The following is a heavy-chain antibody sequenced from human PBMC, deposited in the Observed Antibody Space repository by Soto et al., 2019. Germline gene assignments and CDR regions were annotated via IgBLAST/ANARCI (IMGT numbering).Heavy chain of an antibody. Sequence: EVQLLESGGGLVQPGGSLRLSCAASGFTFSSYAMSWVRKAPGKGLAWVSGISFSGGSTYYADSVKGRFTISRDNSKNTLYLQMNSLRAEDTAVYYCASNTRYDPPDYWGQGTLVTVSS. D-gene: IGHD3-16*01. J-gene: IGHJ4*02. CDR2: ISFSGGST. V-gene: IGHV3-23*01. CDR3: ASNTRYDPPDY. CDR1: GFTFSSYA.